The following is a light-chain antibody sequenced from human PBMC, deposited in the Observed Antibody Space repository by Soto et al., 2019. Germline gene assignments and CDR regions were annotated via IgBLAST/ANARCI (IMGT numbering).Light chain of an antibody. CDR3: CSYAGSQV. J-gene: IGLJ2*01. Sequence: QSALTQPASVSGSPGQSITISCTGTSSDVGSYNLVSWYQQHPGKAPKLMIYEGSKRPSGVSNRFSGSKSGNTASLTISGLQAEDEADYYCCSYAGSQVFGGGIKLTVL. CDR2: EGS. CDR1: SSDVGSYNL. V-gene: IGLV2-23*01.